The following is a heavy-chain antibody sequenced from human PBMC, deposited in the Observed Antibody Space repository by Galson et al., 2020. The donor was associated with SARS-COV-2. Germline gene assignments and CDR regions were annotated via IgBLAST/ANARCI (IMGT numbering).Heavy chain of an antibody. D-gene: IGHD3-16*01. CDR1: GFTFSTFA. J-gene: IGHJ4*02. CDR3: ARGGTLAVKQIAGFDY. Sequence: TGGSLRLSSAASGFTFSTFAMHWVRQAPGKGLEWVALISYDGNNKDYTDSVKGRFTISRDNSKDTLYLQMDRLRADDTAVYYCARGGTLAVKQIAGFDYWGQGTLVTVSS. V-gene: IGHV3-30*04. CDR2: ISYDGNNK.